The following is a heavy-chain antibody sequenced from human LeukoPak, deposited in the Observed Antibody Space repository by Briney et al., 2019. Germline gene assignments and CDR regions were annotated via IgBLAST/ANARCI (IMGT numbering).Heavy chain of an antibody. D-gene: IGHD3-3*01. J-gene: IGHJ6*03. V-gene: IGHV1-18*01. CDR2: ISAYNGNT. CDR3: ARDIPDFWSFSKYYYMDV. CDR1: GYTFISYG. Sequence: ASVKVSCKASGYTFISYGISWVRQAPGQGLEWMGWISAYNGNTNYAQKFQGRVTMTTDTSTSTAYMELRSLRSDDTAVYYCARDIPDFWSFSKYYYMDVWGNGTTVTVSS.